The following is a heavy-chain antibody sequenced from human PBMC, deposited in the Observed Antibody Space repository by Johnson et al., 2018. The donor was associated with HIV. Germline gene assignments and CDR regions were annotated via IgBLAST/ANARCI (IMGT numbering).Heavy chain of an antibody. Sequence: QVQLVESGGGVVQPGRSLRLSCAASGFTFSSYAMHWVRQAPGKGLEWVAVISYDGSNKYYADSVKGRFTISRDNSKNTLYVQMNSLRVEDTAVYYCARDGPWLQSQRDAFDVWGRGTMVTVSS. D-gene: IGHD5-24*01. CDR1: GFTFSSYA. CDR3: ARDGPWLQSQRDAFDV. J-gene: IGHJ3*01. CDR2: ISYDGSNK. V-gene: IGHV3-30*04.